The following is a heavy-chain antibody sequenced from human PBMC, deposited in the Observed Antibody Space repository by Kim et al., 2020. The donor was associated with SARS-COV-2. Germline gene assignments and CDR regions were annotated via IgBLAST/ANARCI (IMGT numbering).Heavy chain of an antibody. D-gene: IGHD2-2*01. J-gene: IGHJ4*02. Sequence: GSDGGTYDADTVKTRFNISRDNSKNTLYLQMNSLRAEDTAVYYCAKGNQLWGQGTLVTVSS. CDR3: AKGNQL. CDR2: GSDGGT. V-gene: IGHV3-23*01.